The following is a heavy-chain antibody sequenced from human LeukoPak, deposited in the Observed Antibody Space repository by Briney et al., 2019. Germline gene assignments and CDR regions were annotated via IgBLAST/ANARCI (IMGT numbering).Heavy chain of an antibody. Sequence: GGSLRLSCAASGFTFDDYAMHWVRQAPGKGLEWVSGISWNSGSIGYADSVKGRFTISRDNAKNSLYLQMNSLRAEDTAVYYCARDERLAGNAFDIWGQGTMVTVSS. V-gene: IGHV3-9*01. CDR2: ISWNSGSI. D-gene: IGHD3-16*01. CDR1: GFTFDDYA. CDR3: ARDERLAGNAFDI. J-gene: IGHJ3*02.